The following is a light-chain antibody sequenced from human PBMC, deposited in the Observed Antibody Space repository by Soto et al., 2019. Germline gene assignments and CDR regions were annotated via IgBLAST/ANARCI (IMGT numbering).Light chain of an antibody. V-gene: IGLV1-47*01. J-gene: IGLJ2*01. Sequence: QSVLTQPSSASGTPGQGVTFSCSGSSSNIGTNYVYWYQQLPGTAPKLLIYSNNLRPSGIPDRFSGSTSCTSAALAISGGQYADEAAYYCAAWDDSLSGLVFGGGTKLTVL. CDR2: SNN. CDR1: SSNIGTNY. CDR3: AAWDDSLSGLV.